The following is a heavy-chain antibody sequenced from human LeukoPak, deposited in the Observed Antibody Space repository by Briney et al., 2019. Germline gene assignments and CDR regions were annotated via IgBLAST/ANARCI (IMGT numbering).Heavy chain of an antibody. Sequence: ASVKVSCKASGYTFTGYYMHWVRQAPGQGLERMGWINPNSGGTNYAQKFQGWVTMTRDTSISTAYMELSRLRSDDTAVYYCARASTVTTIVDYWGQGTLVTVSS. V-gene: IGHV1-2*04. J-gene: IGHJ4*02. CDR1: GYTFTGYY. D-gene: IGHD4-17*01. CDR2: INPNSGGT. CDR3: ARASTVTTIVDY.